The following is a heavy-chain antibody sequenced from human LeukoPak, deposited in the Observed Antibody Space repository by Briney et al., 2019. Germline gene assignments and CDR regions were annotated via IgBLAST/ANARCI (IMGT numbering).Heavy chain of an antibody. J-gene: IGHJ4*02. V-gene: IGHV3-74*01. CDR1: GLTLSGYW. Sequence: PGGSLRLSCAASGLTLSGYWMHWVRQAPGKGLVWVSRINGDASSTSYADSVKGRFTISRDNAKSTLYLQMNSLRVKDTAVYYCPRARGNTYGYFEYWGQGTLVTVSS. D-gene: IGHD5-18*01. CDR2: INGDASST. CDR3: PRARGNTYGYFEY.